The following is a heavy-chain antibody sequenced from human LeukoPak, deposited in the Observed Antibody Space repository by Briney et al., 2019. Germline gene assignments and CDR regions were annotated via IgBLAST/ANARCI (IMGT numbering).Heavy chain of an antibody. CDR3: AKAPHFDWLMCYGMDV. V-gene: IGHV3-9*01. J-gene: IGHJ6*02. CDR1: GFTFDDYA. CDR2: ISWNSGSI. Sequence: PGRSLRLSCAASGFTFDDYAMHWVRQAPGKGLEWVSGISWNSGSIGYADSVKGRFTISRDNAKNSLYLQMNSLRAEDTALYYCAKAPHFDWLMCYGMDVWGQGTTVTVSS. D-gene: IGHD3-9*01.